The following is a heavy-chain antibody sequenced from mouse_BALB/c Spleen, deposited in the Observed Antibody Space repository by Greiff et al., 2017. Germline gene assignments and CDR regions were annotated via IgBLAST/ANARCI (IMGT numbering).Heavy chain of an antibody. D-gene: IGHD1-1*01. CDR1: GYSITSDYA. J-gene: IGHJ3*01. CDR2: ISYSGST. CDR3: ARLPGNYETWFAY. V-gene: IGHV3-2*02. Sequence: DVQLQESGPGLVKPSQSLSLTCTVTGYSITSDYAWNWIRQFPGNKLEWMGYISYSGSTSYNPSLKSRISITRDTSKNQFFLQLNSVTTEDTATYYCARLPGNYETWFAYWGQGTLVTVSA.